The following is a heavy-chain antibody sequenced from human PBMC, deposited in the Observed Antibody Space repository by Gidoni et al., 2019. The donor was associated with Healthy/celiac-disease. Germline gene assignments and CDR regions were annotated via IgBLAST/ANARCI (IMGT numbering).Heavy chain of an antibody. J-gene: IGHJ6*02. CDR2: IIPIFGTA. V-gene: IGHV1-69*01. CDR1: GGTFSSYA. Sequence: QVQLVQSGAEGKKPGSSVKVSCKASGGTFSSYAISWVRQAPGQGLEWMGGIIPIFGTANYAQKFQGRVTITADESTSTAYMELSSLRSEDTAVYYCATHYNRNYYYGMDVWGQGTTVTVSS. CDR3: ATHYNRNYYYGMDV. D-gene: IGHD3-10*01.